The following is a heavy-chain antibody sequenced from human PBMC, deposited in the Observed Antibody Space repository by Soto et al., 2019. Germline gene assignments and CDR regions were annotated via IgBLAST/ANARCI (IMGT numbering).Heavy chain of an antibody. J-gene: IGHJ3*02. CDR3: ARRTNFGVVLRAGGADFDI. CDR2: ISIGGGTM. CDR1: GFTFRDYY. D-gene: IGHD3-3*01. Sequence: QVQLVESGGGLVKPGGSLRLSCAASGFTFRDYYMSWIRQAPGKGLEWVSYISIGGGTMYYADSVKGRFTISRDNAKNSLYLQMNSLRADDTAVYYCARRTNFGVVLRAGGADFDIWGQGTMVTVSS. V-gene: IGHV3-11*01.